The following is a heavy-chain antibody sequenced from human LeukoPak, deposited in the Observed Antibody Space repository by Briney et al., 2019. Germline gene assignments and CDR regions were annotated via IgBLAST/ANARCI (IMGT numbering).Heavy chain of an antibody. CDR1: GYTFTSYY. D-gene: IGHD6-19*01. V-gene: IGHV1-46*01. CDR3: ARDARSGSLDY. CDR2: INPSGGST. Sequence: ASVKVSCKASGYTFTSYYMHWVRQAPGQGLEWMGIINPSGGSTSYAQKFQARVTMTRDMSTSTVYMELSRLRSEDTAVYYCARDARSGSLDYWGQGTLVTVSS. J-gene: IGHJ4*02.